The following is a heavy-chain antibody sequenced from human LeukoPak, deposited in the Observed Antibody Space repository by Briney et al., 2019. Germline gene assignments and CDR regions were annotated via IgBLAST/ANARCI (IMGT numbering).Heavy chain of an antibody. CDR1: GGTFSSYA. CDR3: ARSSAAAGLTEVIEYFQH. D-gene: IGHD6-13*01. J-gene: IGHJ1*01. V-gene: IGHV1-69*01. Sequence: SVKVSCKASGGTFSSYAISWVRQAPGQGLEWMGGIIPIFGTANYAQKFQGRVTITADESTSTAYMELSSLRSEDTAVYYCARSSAAAGLTEVIEYFQHWGQGTLVTVSS. CDR2: IIPIFGTA.